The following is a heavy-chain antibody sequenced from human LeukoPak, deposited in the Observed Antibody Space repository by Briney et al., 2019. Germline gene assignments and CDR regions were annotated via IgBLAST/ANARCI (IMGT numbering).Heavy chain of an antibody. Sequence: PGGSLRLSCAASGFTFSSYGMHWVRQAPGKGLEWVAVISYDGSNKYYADSVKGRFTISRDNSKNTLYLQMNSLRAEDTAVYYCAKESSSPGPGYWGQGTLVTVSS. V-gene: IGHV3-30*18. CDR2: ISYDGSNK. J-gene: IGHJ4*02. CDR3: AKESSSPGPGY. CDR1: GFTFSSYG. D-gene: IGHD6-6*01.